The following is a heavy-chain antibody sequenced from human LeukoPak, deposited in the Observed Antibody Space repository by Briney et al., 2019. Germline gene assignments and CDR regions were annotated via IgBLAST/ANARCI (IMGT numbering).Heavy chain of an antibody. CDR2: ISGSGGST. Sequence: GGSLRLSCAASGFTFSSYAMSWVRQAPGKGLEWVSAISGSGGSTYYADSVKGRFTISRDNSRNTLYLQMNSLRAEDTAVYYCARAYCGGDCYRAYYYYGMDVWGQGTTVTVSS. CDR3: ARAYCGGDCYRAYYYYGMDV. CDR1: GFTFSSYA. J-gene: IGHJ6*02. V-gene: IGHV3-23*01. D-gene: IGHD2-21*02.